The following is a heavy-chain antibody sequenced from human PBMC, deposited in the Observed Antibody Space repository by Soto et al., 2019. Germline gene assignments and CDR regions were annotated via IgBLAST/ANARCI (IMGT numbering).Heavy chain of an antibody. CDR1: GYTFTSYY. V-gene: IGHV1-46*01. D-gene: IGHD3-22*01. CDR3: ARLGYYYDSSGYYNDY. J-gene: IGHJ4*02. CDR2: INPSGGST. Sequence: GASVKVSCKASGYTFTSYYMHWVRQAPGQGLEWMGIINPSGGSTSYAQKFQGRVTMTRDTSTSTVYMELSSLRSEDTAVYYCARLGYYYDSSGYYNDYWGQGTLVTVSS.